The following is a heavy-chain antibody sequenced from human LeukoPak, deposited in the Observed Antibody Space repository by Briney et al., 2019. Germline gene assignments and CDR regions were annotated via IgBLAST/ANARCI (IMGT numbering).Heavy chain of an antibody. Sequence: SETLSLTCTVSGGSISSSSYYWGWIRQPPGKGLEWIGSIYHSGSTYYNPSLKSRVTISVDTSKNQFSLKLSSVTAADTAVYYCARQTSGSYSQFDYWGQGTLVTVSS. V-gene: IGHV4-39*01. D-gene: IGHD1-26*01. CDR1: GGSISSSSYY. CDR2: IYHSGST. CDR3: ARQTSGSYSQFDY. J-gene: IGHJ4*02.